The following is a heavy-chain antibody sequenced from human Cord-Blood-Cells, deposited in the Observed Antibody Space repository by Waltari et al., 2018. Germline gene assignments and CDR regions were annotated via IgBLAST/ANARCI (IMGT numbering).Heavy chain of an antibody. CDR2: INAGNGNT. J-gene: IGHJ6*02. CDR1: GYTFTSYA. Sequence: QVQLVQSGAEVKKPGASVKVSCKASGYTFTSYAMHWVRQAPGQRLEWMGWINAGNGNTKYSQKFQGRVTITRDTSASTAYMELSSLRSEDTAVYYCARDRMVQGVIITHDYYYYGMDVWGQGTTVTVSS. CDR3: ARDRMVQGVIITHDYYYYGMDV. D-gene: IGHD3-10*01. V-gene: IGHV1-3*01.